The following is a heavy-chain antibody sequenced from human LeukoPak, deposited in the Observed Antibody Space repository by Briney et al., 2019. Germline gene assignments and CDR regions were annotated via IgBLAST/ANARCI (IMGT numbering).Heavy chain of an antibody. J-gene: IGHJ4*02. CDR3: ARVGLAADGTQFDY. CDR2: ISGDSSAT. D-gene: IGHD6-13*01. Sequence: PWGSLTLSCAASGFTFSSYSMNWVRQAPGKGLEWVSYISGDSSATYYADSVKGRFTISRDNAKNSLYVQMNRLRDEDTAVYYCARVGLAADGTQFDYWGQGTLVSASS. V-gene: IGHV3-48*02. CDR1: GFTFSSYS.